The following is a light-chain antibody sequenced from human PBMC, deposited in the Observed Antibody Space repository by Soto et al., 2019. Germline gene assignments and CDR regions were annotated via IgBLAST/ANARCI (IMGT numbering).Light chain of an antibody. CDR1: KLGNEY. Sequence: SYELTQPPSVSVSPGQTASITCSGDKLGNEYVFWYQQRPGQSPVLAIYQHSMRPSGIPERFSGSTSGNTATLTISGTQTVDEADYYCQAWDSSIAVFGGGTKLTVL. CDR3: QAWDSSIAV. V-gene: IGLV3-1*01. J-gene: IGLJ2*01. CDR2: QHS.